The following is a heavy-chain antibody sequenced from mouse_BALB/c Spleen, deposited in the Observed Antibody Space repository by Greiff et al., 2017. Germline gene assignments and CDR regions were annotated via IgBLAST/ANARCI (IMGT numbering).Heavy chain of an antibody. Sequence: VMLVESGPGLVAPSQSLSITCTVSGFSLTSYGVHWVRQPPGKGLEWLGVIWAGGSTNYNSALMSRLSISKDNSKSQVFLKMNSLQTDDTAMYYCARDQGRGNSWFAYWGQGTLVTVSA. D-gene: IGHD2-1*01. CDR1: GFSLTSYG. CDR3: ARDQGRGNSWFAY. V-gene: IGHV2-9*02. J-gene: IGHJ3*01. CDR2: IWAGGST.